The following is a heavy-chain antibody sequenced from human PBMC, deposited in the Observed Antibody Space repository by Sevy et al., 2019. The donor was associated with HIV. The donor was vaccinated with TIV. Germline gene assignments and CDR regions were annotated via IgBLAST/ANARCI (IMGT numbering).Heavy chain of an antibody. J-gene: IGHJ1*01. Sequence: GGSLRLSCAASGFTFSSYGMHWVRQAPGKGLEWVAFIRYDGSNKYYADSVKGRFTISRDNSKNTLYLQMNRLRAEDTAVYYCAKVALGSDSSSVYFQHWGQGTLVTVSS. D-gene: IGHD6-13*01. V-gene: IGHV3-30*02. CDR2: IRYDGSNK. CDR3: AKVALGSDSSSVYFQH. CDR1: GFTFSSYG.